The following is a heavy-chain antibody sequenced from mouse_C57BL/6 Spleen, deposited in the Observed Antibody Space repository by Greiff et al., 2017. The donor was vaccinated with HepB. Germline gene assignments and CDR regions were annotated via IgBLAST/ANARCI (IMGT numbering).Heavy chain of an antibody. V-gene: IGHV1-4*01. Sequence: QVHVKQSGAELARPGASVKMSCKASGYTFTSYTMHWVKQRPGQGLEWIGYINPSSGYTKYNQKFKDKATLTADKSSSTAYMQLSSLTSEDSAVYYCARWTTMVTKDAYWGQGTLVTVSA. CDR1: GYTFTSYT. D-gene: IGHD2-2*01. J-gene: IGHJ3*01. CDR3: ARWTTMVTKDAY. CDR2: INPSSGYT.